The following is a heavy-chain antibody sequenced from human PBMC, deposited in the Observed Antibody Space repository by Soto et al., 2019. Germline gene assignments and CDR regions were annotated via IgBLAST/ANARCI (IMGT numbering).Heavy chain of an antibody. V-gene: IGHV4-4*02. Sequence: SETLSLTCAVSGGSISSSNWWSWVRQPPGKGLEWIGEIYHSGSTNYNPSLKSRVTISVDKSKNQFSLKLSSVTAADTAVYYCARLGVERELSFDYWGQGTLVTVSS. D-gene: IGHD1-26*01. CDR1: GGSISSSNW. CDR3: ARLGVERELSFDY. J-gene: IGHJ4*02. CDR2: IYHSGST.